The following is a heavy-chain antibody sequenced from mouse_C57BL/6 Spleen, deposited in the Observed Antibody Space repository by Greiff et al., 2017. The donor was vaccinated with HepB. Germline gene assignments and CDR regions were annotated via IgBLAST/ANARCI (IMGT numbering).Heavy chain of an antibody. CDR1: GYTFTSYE. Sequence: QVQLQQSGPELVKPGASVKLSCKASGYTFTSYEINWVKQRPGQGLEWIGWIYPSGGSTKYNEKFKGKATLTVDTSSSTAYMQLRSLTSEDSAVYFCARAKHGSVDYWGQGTTLTVSS. J-gene: IGHJ2*01. V-gene: IGHV1-85*01. CDR2: IYPSGGST. CDR3: ARAKHGSVDY.